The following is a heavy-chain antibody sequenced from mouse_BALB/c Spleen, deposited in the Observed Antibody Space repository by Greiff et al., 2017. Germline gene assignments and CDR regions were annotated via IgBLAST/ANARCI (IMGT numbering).Heavy chain of an antibody. CDR2: INPGSGGT. V-gene: IGHV1-54*01. J-gene: IGHJ3*01. Sequence: QVQLKQSGAELVRPGTSVKVSCKASGYAFTNYLIEWVKQRPGQGLEWIGVINPGSGGTNYNEKFKGKATLTADKSSSTAYMQLSSLTSDDSAVYFCAREGIGDYDRFAYWGQGTLVTVSA. CDR1: GYAFTNYL. CDR3: AREGIGDYDRFAY. D-gene: IGHD2-4*01.